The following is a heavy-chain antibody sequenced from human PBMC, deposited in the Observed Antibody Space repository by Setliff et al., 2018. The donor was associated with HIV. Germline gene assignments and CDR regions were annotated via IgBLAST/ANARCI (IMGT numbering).Heavy chain of an antibody. V-gene: IGHV3-72*01. CDR3: VRAAAGLDI. CDR1: GFTLSDYY. Sequence: GSLRLSCAVSGFTLSDYYMDWVRQAPGKGLEWVGRTRNKANGYITVYGASVQGRFTISRDNSKDSLSLQTNNLKAEDTAVYYCVRAAAGLDIWSQGIRVTVSS. J-gene: IGHJ4*02. CDR2: TRNKANGYIT.